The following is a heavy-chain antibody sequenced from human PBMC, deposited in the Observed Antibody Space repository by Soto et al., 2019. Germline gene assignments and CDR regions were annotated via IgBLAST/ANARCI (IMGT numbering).Heavy chain of an antibody. Sequence: SVSNAWMNWVRQAPGKGLEWVGRIKSKTDGGTTDYAAPVKGRFTISRDDSKNTLYLQMNSLKTEDTAVYYCTTGGLFGEFDYWGQGTLVTVSS. D-gene: IGHD3-10*02. CDR1: SVSNAW. CDR2: IKSKTDGGTT. J-gene: IGHJ4*02. CDR3: TTGGLFGEFDY. V-gene: IGHV3-15*07.